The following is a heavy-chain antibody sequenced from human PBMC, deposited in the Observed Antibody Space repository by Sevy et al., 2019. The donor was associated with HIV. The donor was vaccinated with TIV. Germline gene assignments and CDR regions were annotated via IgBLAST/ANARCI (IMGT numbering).Heavy chain of an antibody. Sequence: GGSLRLSCAASGFTFRNYAMYWVRQAPGKGLEWVSGISGTGGSGDKTNYADSVKGRFTISRDDSKNSLYLQLNTLRAEDTAIYYYARKYDSSGYFDYWGQGTLVTVSS. CDR3: ARKYDSSGYFDY. CDR1: GFTFRNYA. CDR2: ISGTGGSGDKT. J-gene: IGHJ4*02. D-gene: IGHD3-22*01. V-gene: IGHV3-23*01.